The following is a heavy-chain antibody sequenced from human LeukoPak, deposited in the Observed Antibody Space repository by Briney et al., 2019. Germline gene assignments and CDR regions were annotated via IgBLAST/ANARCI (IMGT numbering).Heavy chain of an antibody. D-gene: IGHD5-18*01. Sequence: GGSLRLSCAASGFTVSSNYMSWVRQAPGKGLEWVSVIYSGGSTYYADSVKGRFTISRHNSKNTLYLQMNSLRAEDTAVYYCARDAAAYSYAFDYWGQGTLVTVSS. CDR3: ARDAAAYSYAFDY. V-gene: IGHV3-53*04. J-gene: IGHJ4*02. CDR1: GFTVSSNY. CDR2: IYSGGST.